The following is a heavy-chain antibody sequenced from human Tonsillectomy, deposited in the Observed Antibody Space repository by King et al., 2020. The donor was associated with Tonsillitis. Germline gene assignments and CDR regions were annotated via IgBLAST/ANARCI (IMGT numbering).Heavy chain of an antibody. J-gene: IGHJ2*01. CDR2: ISWNSGRI. D-gene: IGHD7-27*01. V-gene: IGHV3-9*01. CDR3: AKGMSVTGDWWYFDL. Sequence: VQLVESGGGLVQPGRSLRLSCAASGFTFDDYAMHWVRQAPGKGLEWVSAISWNSGRIGYADSVKGRFTISRDNAKNSLYLQMNSLRAEDTALYYCAKGMSVTGDWWYFDLWGRGTLVTVSS. CDR1: GFTFDDYA.